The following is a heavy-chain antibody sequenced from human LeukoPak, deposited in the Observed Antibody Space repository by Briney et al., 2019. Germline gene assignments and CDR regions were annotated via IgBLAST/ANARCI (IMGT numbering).Heavy chain of an antibody. CDR3: ATGLHLPTLFDY. V-gene: IGHV4-31*03. D-gene: IGHD3-10*01. J-gene: IGHJ4*02. CDR2: IYYSGST. Sequence: SETLSLTCTVSGGSISSSSYYWGWIRQPPGKGLEWIGYIYYSGSTYYNPSLKSRVTISVDTSKNQFSLKLSSVTAADTAVYYCATGLHLPTLFDYWGQGTLVTVSS. CDR1: GGSISSSSYY.